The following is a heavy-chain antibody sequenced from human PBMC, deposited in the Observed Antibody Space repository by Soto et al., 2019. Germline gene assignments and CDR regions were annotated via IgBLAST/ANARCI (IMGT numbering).Heavy chain of an antibody. CDR1: GGSFSGYY. Sequence: SETLSLTCAVYGGSFSGYYWSWIRQPPGKGLEWIGEINHSGSTNYNPSLKSRVTISVDTSKNQFSLKLSSVTAADTAVYYCVAAQWRYAFDIWGQGTMVTVSS. CDR2: INHSGST. CDR3: VAAQWRYAFDI. D-gene: IGHD6-19*01. V-gene: IGHV4-34*01. J-gene: IGHJ3*02.